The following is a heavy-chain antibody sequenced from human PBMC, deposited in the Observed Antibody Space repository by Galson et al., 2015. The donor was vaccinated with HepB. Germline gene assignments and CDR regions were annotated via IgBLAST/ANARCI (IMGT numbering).Heavy chain of an antibody. V-gene: IGHV3-23*01. CDR2: ISGSGDST. D-gene: IGHD2-2*03. CDR1: GFTISSYA. Sequence: SLRLSCAASGFTISSYAMSWVRQAPGKGLEWVSGISGSGDSTYYADSVKGRFTISRDNSKNTLYLQINRLRAEDTAVYYCAKVNRGYFLVFFDYWGQGTLVTVSS. J-gene: IGHJ4*02. CDR3: AKVNRGYFLVFFDY.